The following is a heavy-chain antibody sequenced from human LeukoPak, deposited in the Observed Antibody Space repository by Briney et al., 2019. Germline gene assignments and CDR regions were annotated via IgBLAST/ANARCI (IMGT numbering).Heavy chain of an antibody. CDR2: VYDRGGT. J-gene: IGHJ4*02. CDR3: ARASGSGDRHLGY. V-gene: IGHV4-59*01. D-gene: IGHD2-15*01. Sequence: SETLSLTCTVSGDFISRYYWSWIRQSPGKGLEWIGYVYDRGGTNYNPSLKSRAIISADTSKNQFSLKVTSVTAADTAVYYCARASGSGDRHLGYWGQGTLVTVSS. CDR1: GDFISRYY.